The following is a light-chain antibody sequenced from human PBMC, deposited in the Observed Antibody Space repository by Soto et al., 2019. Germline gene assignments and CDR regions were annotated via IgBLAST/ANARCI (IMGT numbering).Light chain of an antibody. V-gene: IGLV2-14*01. J-gene: IGLJ1*01. CDR2: EVS. CDR1: SSDVGGYKY. Sequence: QSVLTQPASVSGSPGQSITISCTGTSSDVGGYKYVSWYQQHPGKAPKLMIYEVSNRPSGVSNRFSGSKSGNTASLTISGLQAEDEADNYCSSYTSSSTPYVFGTGTKVTV. CDR3: SSYTSSSTPYV.